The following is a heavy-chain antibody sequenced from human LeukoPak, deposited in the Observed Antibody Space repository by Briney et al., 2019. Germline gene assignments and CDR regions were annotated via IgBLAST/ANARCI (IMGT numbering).Heavy chain of an antibody. D-gene: IGHD5-12*01. V-gene: IGHV1-69*05. CDR3: AGYSGYEDYYYYMDV. CDR2: IIPIFGTA. J-gene: IGHJ6*03. Sequence: GASVKVSCKASGGTFSSYAISWVRQAPGQGLEWMGGIIPIFGTANYAQKFQGRVTITTDESTSTAYMELSSLRSEDTAVYYCAGYSGYEDYYYYMDVWGKGTTVTVSS. CDR1: GGTFSSYA.